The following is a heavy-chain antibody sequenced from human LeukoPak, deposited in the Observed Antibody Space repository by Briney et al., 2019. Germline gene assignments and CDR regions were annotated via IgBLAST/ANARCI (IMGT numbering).Heavy chain of an antibody. Sequence: GGSLRLSCAASGFTVSSNYMSWVRQAPGKGLEWVSVIYSGGSTYYADSVKGRSTISRDNSKNTLYLQMNSLRAEDTAVYYCARDHTTAAGSFDYWGQGTLVTVSS. CDR1: GFTVSSNY. V-gene: IGHV3-53*01. D-gene: IGHD6-13*01. CDR2: IYSGGST. CDR3: ARDHTTAAGSFDY. J-gene: IGHJ4*02.